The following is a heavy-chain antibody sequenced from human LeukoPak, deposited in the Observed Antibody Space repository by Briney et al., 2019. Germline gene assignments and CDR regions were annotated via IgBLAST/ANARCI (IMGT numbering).Heavy chain of an antibody. Sequence: PGGSLRLTCAASGFIFSNAWLSWVRQAPGKGLEWVGRIKSKYNSGTRDYAAPVRDRFTISRDDSKDTLYVQMNSLKIEDTAVYYCTAMDCSGDTCYFIYWGQGTLVTVSS. V-gene: IGHV3-15*01. CDR1: GFIFSNAW. CDR3: TAMDCSGDTCYFIY. CDR2: IKSKYNSGTR. J-gene: IGHJ4*02. D-gene: IGHD2-15*01.